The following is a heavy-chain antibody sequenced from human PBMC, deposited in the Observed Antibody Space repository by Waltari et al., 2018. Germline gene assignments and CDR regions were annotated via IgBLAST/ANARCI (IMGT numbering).Heavy chain of an antibody. V-gene: IGHV4-59*06. D-gene: IGHD2-21*02. J-gene: IGHJ4*02. CDR3: ASLEVVTLDFDY. Sequence: QVQLQESGPGLVKPSETLSLTCTVSGGSISSYYWSWIRQPPGKGLEWIGYIYYSGSTYYNPSLKSRVTISVDTSKNQFSLKLSSVTAADTAVYYCASLEVVTLDFDYWGQGTLVTVSS. CDR1: GGSISSYY. CDR2: IYYSGST.